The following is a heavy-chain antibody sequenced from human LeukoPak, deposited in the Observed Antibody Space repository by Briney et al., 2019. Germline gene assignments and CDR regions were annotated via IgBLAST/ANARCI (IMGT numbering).Heavy chain of an antibody. J-gene: IGHJ4*02. D-gene: IGHD5-18*01. CDR1: GGSFSGYY. CDR2: INHSGST. Sequence: SETLSLTCAVYGGSFSGYYWSWIRQPPGKGLEWIGEINHSGSTNYSPSLKSRITMSVDTSKNQFSLELSSVTAADTAVYYCARRSDTAMVFDDYWGQGTLVTVSS. CDR3: ARRSDTAMVFDDY. V-gene: IGHV4-34*01.